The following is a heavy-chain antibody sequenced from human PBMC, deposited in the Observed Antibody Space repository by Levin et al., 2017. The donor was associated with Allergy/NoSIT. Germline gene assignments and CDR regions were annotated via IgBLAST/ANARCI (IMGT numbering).Heavy chain of an antibody. D-gene: IGHD4-17*01. V-gene: IGHV3-72*01. Sequence: HSGGSLRLSCAASGFIFSDYYMDWVRQAPGKGLEWIARSRNKARGYTTEYAASVKGRFTVSRDESTSSLYLQLNSLESEDTAVYYCSRAATGHYISDYWGQGTLVTVSS. CDR2: SRNKARGYTT. CDR3: SRAATGHYISDY. CDR1: GFIFSDYY. J-gene: IGHJ4*02.